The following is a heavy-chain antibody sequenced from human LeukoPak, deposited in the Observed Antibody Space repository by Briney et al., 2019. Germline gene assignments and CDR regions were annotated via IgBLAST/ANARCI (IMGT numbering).Heavy chain of an antibody. CDR2: INPSGGST. CDR3: ARDTDYGDSGLDY. V-gene: IGHV1-46*01. CDR1: GYTFTNYY. J-gene: IGHJ4*02. Sequence: GASVKVSCKASGYTFTNYYMHWARQAPGQGLEWMGIINPSGGSTSYAQKFQGRVTMTRDMSTSTVYMELSSLRAEDTAVYYCARDTDYGDSGLDYWGQGTLVTVSS. D-gene: IGHD4-17*01.